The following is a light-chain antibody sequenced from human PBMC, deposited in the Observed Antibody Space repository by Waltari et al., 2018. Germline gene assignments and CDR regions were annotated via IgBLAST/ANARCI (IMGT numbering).Light chain of an antibody. V-gene: IGKV3-15*01. CDR2: VAS. CDR1: QSVSSN. CDR3: QQYNLRRA. Sequence: EIVMTQSPATLSVSPGERATLSCRASQSVSSNFAWYQQKPGQAPRLLIYVASTRATGIPARFSGSGSGTEFTLTISSLQSEDFAVYYCQQYNLRRAFGQGTKVEIK. J-gene: IGKJ1*01.